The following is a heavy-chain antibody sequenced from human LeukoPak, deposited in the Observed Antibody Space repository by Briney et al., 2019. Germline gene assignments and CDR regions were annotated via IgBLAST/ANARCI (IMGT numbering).Heavy chain of an antibody. CDR2: IYYSGST. J-gene: IGHJ4*02. D-gene: IGHD2-2*01. CDR1: GGSISSSSYY. CDR3: ARRGVVPAAYPDY. Sequence: SETLSLTCTVSGGSISSSSYYWGWIRQPPGKGLEWIGSIYYSGSTYYNPSLKSRVTISVDTSKNQFSLKLSSVTAADTAVYYCARRGVVPAAYPDYRGQGTLVTVSS. V-gene: IGHV4-39*01.